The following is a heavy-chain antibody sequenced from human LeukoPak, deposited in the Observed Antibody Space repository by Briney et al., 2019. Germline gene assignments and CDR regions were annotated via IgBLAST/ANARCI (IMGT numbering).Heavy chain of an antibody. Sequence: PGRSLRLSCAASGFTFSSYAMHWVRQAPGKGLEWVSSISSSSSYIYYADSVKGRFTISRDNAKDSLYLQMNSLRAEDTAVYYCARADSSGYYYWGQGTLVTVSS. CDR3: ARADSSGYYY. CDR2: ISSSSSYI. J-gene: IGHJ4*02. CDR1: GFTFSSYA. V-gene: IGHV3-21*01. D-gene: IGHD3-22*01.